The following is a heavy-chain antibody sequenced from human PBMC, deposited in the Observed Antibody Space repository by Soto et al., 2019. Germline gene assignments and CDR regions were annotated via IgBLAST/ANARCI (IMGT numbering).Heavy chain of an antibody. D-gene: IGHD6-19*01. CDR3: ARHDGEQWLEYFDY. Sequence: ETLSLTCTVSGGSISSSSYYWGWIRQPPGKGLEWIGSIYYSGSTYYNPSLKSRVTISVDTSKNQFSLKLSSVTAADTAVYYCARHDGEQWLEYFDYWGQGTLVTVSS. CDR2: IYYSGST. CDR1: GGSISSSSYY. J-gene: IGHJ4*02. V-gene: IGHV4-39*01.